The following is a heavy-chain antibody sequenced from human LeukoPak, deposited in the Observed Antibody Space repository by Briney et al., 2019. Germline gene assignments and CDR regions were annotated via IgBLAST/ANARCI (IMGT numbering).Heavy chain of an antibody. D-gene: IGHD5-24*01. V-gene: IGHV3-21*01. CDR3: ARASGYNFFFDY. CDR2: ISSTSSYI. J-gene: IGHJ4*02. Sequence: GGSLRLSCAASGFTFSSYSMNWVRQAPGKGLEWVSSISSTSSYIYYADSVKGRFTISRDNAKTSLFLQLNSLRAEDTAVYYCARASGYNFFFDYWGQGALVTVSS. CDR1: GFTFSSYS.